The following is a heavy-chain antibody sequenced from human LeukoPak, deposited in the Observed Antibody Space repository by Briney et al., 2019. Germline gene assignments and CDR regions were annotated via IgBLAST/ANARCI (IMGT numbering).Heavy chain of an antibody. CDR1: GGSFSGYY. D-gene: IGHD2-15*01. CDR2: INHSGST. Sequence: PSETLSLTCAVYGGSFSGYYWSWIRQPPGKGLEWIGEINHSGSTNYNPSLKSRVTISVDTSKNQFSLKLSSVTAADTAVYYCASSTEGYYCSGGSCYDYWGQGTLVTVSS. J-gene: IGHJ4*02. V-gene: IGHV4-34*01. CDR3: ASSTEGYYCSGGSCYDY.